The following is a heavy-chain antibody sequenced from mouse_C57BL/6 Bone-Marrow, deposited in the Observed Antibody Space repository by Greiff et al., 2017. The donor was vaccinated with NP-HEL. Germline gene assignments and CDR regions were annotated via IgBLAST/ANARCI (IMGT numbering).Heavy chain of an antibody. J-gene: IGHJ4*01. CDR1: GYTFTSYW. V-gene: IGHV1-50*01. D-gene: IGHD1-1*01. CDR2: IDPSDSYT. CDR3: AREGVTTVVDDAMDY. Sequence: QVQLQQPGAELVKPGASVKLSCKASGYTFTSYWMQWVKQRPGQGLEWIGEIDPSDSYTNYNQKFKGKATLTVATSSSTAYMQLSSLTSEDSAVYYCAREGVTTVVDDAMDYWGQGTSVTVSS.